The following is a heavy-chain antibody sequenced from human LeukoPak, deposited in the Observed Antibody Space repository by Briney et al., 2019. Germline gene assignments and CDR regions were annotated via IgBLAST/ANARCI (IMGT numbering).Heavy chain of an antibody. CDR3: AKDWDWEAVVAAADLDY. J-gene: IGHJ4*02. CDR1: GFTVSSNY. D-gene: IGHD6-13*01. Sequence: SGGSLRLSCAASGFTVSSNYMSWVRQAPGKGLEWVSVIYSGGSTYYADSVKGRFTISRDNSKNTLYLQMNSLRAEDTAVYYCAKDWDWEAVVAAADLDYWGQGTLVTVSS. CDR2: IYSGGST. V-gene: IGHV3-66*01.